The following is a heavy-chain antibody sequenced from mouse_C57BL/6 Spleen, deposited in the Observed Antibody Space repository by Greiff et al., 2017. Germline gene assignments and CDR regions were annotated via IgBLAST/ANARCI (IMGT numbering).Heavy chain of an antibody. Sequence: EVQLQESGPGLVKPSQSLSLTCSVTGYSITSGYYWNWIRQFPGNKLEWMGYISYDGSNNYNPSLKNRISITRDTSKNQFFLKLNSVTTEDTATYYCALITTYYFYYWGQGTTLTVSS. D-gene: IGHD1-1*01. CDR3: ALITTYYFYY. V-gene: IGHV3-6*01. J-gene: IGHJ2*01. CDR2: ISYDGSN. CDR1: GYSITSGYY.